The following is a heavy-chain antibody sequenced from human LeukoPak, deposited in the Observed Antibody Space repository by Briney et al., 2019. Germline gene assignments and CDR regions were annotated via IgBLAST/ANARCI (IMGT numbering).Heavy chain of an antibody. D-gene: IGHD6-19*01. J-gene: IGHJ4*02. CDR2: ISYSGST. CDR1: GGSISSYY. CDR3: ARAGEYGSAWSRGPLVDY. V-gene: IGHV4-59*12. Sequence: PSETLSLTCTVSGGSISSYYWSWIRQPPGRGLEWIGYISYSGSTYYNPSLKSRVTISVDTSKNQFSLKLSSVTAADTAVYYCARAGEYGSAWSRGPLVDYWGQGTLVTVSS.